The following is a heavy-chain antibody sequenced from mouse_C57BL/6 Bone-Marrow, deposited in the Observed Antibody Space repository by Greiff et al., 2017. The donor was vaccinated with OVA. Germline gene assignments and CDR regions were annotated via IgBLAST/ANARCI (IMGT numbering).Heavy chain of an antibody. CDR3: ARESSYSGFAY. Sequence: EVQLVESGGGLVKPGGSLKLSCAASGFTFSSYAMSWVRQTPEKRLEWVATISDGGSYTYYPDNVKGRFTISRDNAKNNLYLQMSHLKSEDTAMYYCARESSYSGFAYWGQGTLVTVSA. CDR2: ISDGGSYT. V-gene: IGHV5-4*01. CDR1: GFTFSSYA. J-gene: IGHJ3*01. D-gene: IGHD5-1*01.